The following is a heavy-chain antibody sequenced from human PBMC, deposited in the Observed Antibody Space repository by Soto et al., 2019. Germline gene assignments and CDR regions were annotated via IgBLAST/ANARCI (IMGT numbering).Heavy chain of an antibody. Sequence: QVQLQESGPGLVKPSETMSLSCTVSGGSISSYYWSWFRQSPGKRLEWIGYVHHSWGSSYNPSLQSRVAISLATSKRQFSLKVTSVTATDTAVYYCAPQGFGPLHGLVDVWGQGTTVTVSS. J-gene: IGHJ6*02. CDR1: GGSISSYY. D-gene: IGHD3-10*01. CDR2: VHHSWGS. CDR3: APQGFGPLHGLVDV. V-gene: IGHV4-59*08.